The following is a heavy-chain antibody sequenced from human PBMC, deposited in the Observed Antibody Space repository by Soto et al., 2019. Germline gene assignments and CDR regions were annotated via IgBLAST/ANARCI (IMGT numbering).Heavy chain of an antibody. J-gene: IGHJ4*02. Sequence: GGSLRLSCAASGFTFSSYAMSWVRQAPGKGLEWVSAISGSGGSTYYADSVKGRFTISRDNSKDTLYLQMNSLRAEDTAVYYCAKVLRETYYYDSSGYPYFDYWGQGTLVTVSS. CDR2: ISGSGGST. CDR3: AKVLRETYYYDSSGYPYFDY. D-gene: IGHD3-22*01. V-gene: IGHV3-23*01. CDR1: GFTFSSYA.